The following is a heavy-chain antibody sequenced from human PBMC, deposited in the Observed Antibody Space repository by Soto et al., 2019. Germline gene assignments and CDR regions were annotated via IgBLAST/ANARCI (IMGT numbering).Heavy chain of an antibody. CDR1: GYTFTGYY. D-gene: IGHD3-3*01. CDR2: INPNSGGT. Sequence: ASVKVSCKASGYTFTGYYMHWVRQAPGQGLEWMGWINPNSGGTNYAQKFQGRVTMTRDTSISTAYMELSRLRSDDTAVYYCARRGYYDFWSGYDYFFYGMDVLGQGTTVNVYS. V-gene: IGHV1-2*02. CDR3: ARRGYYDFWSGYDYFFYGMDV. J-gene: IGHJ6*02.